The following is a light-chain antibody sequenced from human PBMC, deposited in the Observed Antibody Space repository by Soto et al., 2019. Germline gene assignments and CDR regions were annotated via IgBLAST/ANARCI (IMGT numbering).Light chain of an antibody. V-gene: IGLV2-14*01. J-gene: IGLJ3*02. Sequence: QSALTQPPSASGSPGQSVTISCTGTSSDVGGYNYVSWYQQHPGKAPKLIIYEVNNRPSGVSNRFSGSKSGNTASLTISGLQAEDEADYYCNSYTSSSTLVFGGGTKVTVL. CDR3: NSYTSSSTLV. CDR1: SSDVGGYNY. CDR2: EVN.